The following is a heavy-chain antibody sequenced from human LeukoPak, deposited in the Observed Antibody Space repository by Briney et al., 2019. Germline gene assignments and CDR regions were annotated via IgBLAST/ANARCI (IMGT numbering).Heavy chain of an antibody. CDR2: VNPKSGNT. D-gene: IGHD6-19*01. Sequence: ASVKISCKASANTFINYDINWVRQATGQGLEWMGWVNPKSGNTAYAQKFQDRVTITRDNSISTAYMHLSSLASEDTAMYYCARAQYSSGVGGLDYWGQGTLVTVSS. J-gene: IGHJ4*02. CDR3: ARAQYSSGVGGLDY. CDR1: ANTFINYD. V-gene: IGHV1-8*03.